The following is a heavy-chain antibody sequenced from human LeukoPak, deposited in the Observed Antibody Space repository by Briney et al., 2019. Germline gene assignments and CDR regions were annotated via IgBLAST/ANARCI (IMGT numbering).Heavy chain of an antibody. CDR2: INGSSSDT. CDR1: GFTFSDYY. J-gene: IGHJ5*02. CDR3: ARRGTTYCTVDSCHPNWFDP. V-gene: IGHV3-11*03. Sequence: GSLRLSCAASGFTFSDYYMTWIRQAPGRGLEWISYINGSSSDTKYADSVKGRFTISRDNAKNPVYLLMNSLRAEDTAVCYCARRGTTYCTVDSCHPNWFDPWGQGTLVTVSS. D-gene: IGHD2-15*01.